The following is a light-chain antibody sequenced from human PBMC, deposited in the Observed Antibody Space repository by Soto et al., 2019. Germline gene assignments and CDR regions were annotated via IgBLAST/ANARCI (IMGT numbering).Light chain of an antibody. CDR1: QSVDRNY. J-gene: IGKJ1*01. CDR3: QQYGSSPT. V-gene: IGKV3-20*01. Sequence: IVSTQSPGTLSLPPGARATLSCRASQSVDRNYLAWYQHKPGQAPRLLIYGASSRATGIPDRFSGSGSGTDFTLTISRLEPEDFAVYYCQQYGSSPTFGQGTKVDIK. CDR2: GAS.